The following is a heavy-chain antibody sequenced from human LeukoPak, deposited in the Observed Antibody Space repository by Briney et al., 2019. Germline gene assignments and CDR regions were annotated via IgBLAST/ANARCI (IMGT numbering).Heavy chain of an antibody. CDR2: IYYSGST. Sequence: SETLSLTCAVSGGSISSSNWWSWVRQPPGKGLEWIGYIYYSGSTNYNPSLKSRVTISVDTSKNQFSLKLSSVTAADTAVYYCARIAAAETYYYYYMDVWGKGTTVTVSS. D-gene: IGHD6-13*01. J-gene: IGHJ6*03. CDR1: GGSISSSNW. CDR3: ARIAAAETYYYYYMDV. V-gene: IGHV4-4*02.